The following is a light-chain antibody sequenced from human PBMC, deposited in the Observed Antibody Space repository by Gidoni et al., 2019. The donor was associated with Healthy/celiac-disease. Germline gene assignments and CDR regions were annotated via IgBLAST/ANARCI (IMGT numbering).Light chain of an antibody. J-gene: IGLJ3*02. Sequence: QSLLTQPPSASGTPGQRVTISCSGSSSNIGSNYVYWYHQLPGTAPKLIIYRNNQRPSGVPDRFSGYKSGTSASLAISGLRSEDEADYYCAAWDESLSGFNWVFGGGTKLTVL. V-gene: IGLV1-47*01. CDR1: SSNIGSNY. CDR3: AAWDESLSGFNWV. CDR2: RNN.